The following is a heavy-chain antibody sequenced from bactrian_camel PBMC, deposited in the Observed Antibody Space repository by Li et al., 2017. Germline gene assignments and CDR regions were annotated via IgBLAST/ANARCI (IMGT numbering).Heavy chain of an antibody. Sequence: HVQLVESGGGSVQAGGSLSLSCTASGTTDSATVMGWWRQAPGKERERVASIYTGDATTDYADSVKGRFTISLENAVNDNGKNTMYLQLNTLLPEDTAMYFCALLPYSCQTWNWAWPRDWGQGTQVTVS. CDR1: GTTDSATV. CDR3: ALLPYSCQTWNWAWPRD. J-gene: IGHJ4*01. D-gene: IGHD7*01. V-gene: IGHV3S54*01. CDR2: IYTGDATT.